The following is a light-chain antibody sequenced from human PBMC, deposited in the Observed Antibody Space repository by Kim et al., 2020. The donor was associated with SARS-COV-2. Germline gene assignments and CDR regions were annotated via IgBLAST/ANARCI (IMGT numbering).Light chain of an antibody. V-gene: IGKV2-28*01. J-gene: IGKJ1*01. CDR2: LGS. CDR1: QGLLHSNGYNY. CDR3: MQALQTPT. Sequence: PATISCRSSQGLLHSNGYNYLDWYLQKPGQSPQLLIYLGSNRASGVPDRFSGSGSGTDFTLKISRVEAEDVGVYYCMQALQTPTFGQGTKVDIK.